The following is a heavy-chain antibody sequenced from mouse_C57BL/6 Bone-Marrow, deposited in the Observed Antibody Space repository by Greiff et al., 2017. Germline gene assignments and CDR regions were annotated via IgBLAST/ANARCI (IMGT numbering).Heavy chain of an antibody. Sequence: DVKLVESVAELVRPGASVKLSCTASGFNIKNTYMHWVKQRPEQGLEWIGRIDPANGNTKYAPKFQGKATITADTSSNTAYLQLSSLTSEDTAIYYCARGGGGQLRLRPYYFDYWSQGTTLTVSS. J-gene: IGHJ2*01. CDR3: ARGGGGQLRLRPYYFDY. CDR1: GFNIKNTY. CDR2: IDPANGNT. V-gene: IGHV14-3*01. D-gene: IGHD3-2*02.